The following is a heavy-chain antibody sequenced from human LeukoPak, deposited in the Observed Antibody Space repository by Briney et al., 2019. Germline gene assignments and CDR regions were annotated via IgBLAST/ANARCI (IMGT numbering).Heavy chain of an antibody. J-gene: IGHJ5*02. CDR1: GYIFTDYY. D-gene: IGHD3-22*01. V-gene: IGHV1/OR15-1*04. CDR3: ATVFFDSSGYYTGWFDP. Sequence: ASVKVSCKASGYIFTDYYMHWVRQAPGQELGWMGRINPNSGGTNYAQKFQGRVTMTEDTSTDTAYMELSSLRSEDTAVYYCATVFFDSSGYYTGWFDPWGQGTLVTVSS. CDR2: INPNSGGT.